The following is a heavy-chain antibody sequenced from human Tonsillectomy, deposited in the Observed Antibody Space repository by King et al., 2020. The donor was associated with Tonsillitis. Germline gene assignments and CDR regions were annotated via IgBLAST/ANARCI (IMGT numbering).Heavy chain of an antibody. CDR3: AYYGDSDAFDF. D-gene: IGHD4-17*01. J-gene: IGHJ3*01. V-gene: IGHV5-10-1*03. CDR1: GYTFANYW. CDR2: IDPADSYT. Sequence: VQLVESGAELKKPGESLKISCKASGYTFANYWINWVRQMPGRGLEWMGRIDPADSYTKYSPSFQGHVTFSVDKAISTAFLQWTSLKASDTAMYYCAYYGDSDAFDFWGQETLVIVSS.